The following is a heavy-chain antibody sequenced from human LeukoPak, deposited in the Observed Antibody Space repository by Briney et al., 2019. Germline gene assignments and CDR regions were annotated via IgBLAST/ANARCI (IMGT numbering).Heavy chain of an antibody. D-gene: IGHD2-2*01. CDR2: ISWNGVSI. J-gene: IGHJ3*02. CDR1: GFTFDDYA. Sequence: PGGSLRLSCAASGFTFDDYAMHWVRQAPGKGLEWVSGISWNGVSIAYADSVKGRFTISRDNAKNSPYLQMNSLRAEDMALYYCAKDMVYQLLVGDAFDIWGQGTMVTVSS. CDR3: AKDMVYQLLVGDAFDI. V-gene: IGHV3-9*03.